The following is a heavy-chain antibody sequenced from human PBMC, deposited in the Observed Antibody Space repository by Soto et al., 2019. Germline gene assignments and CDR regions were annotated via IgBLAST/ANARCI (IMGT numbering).Heavy chain of an antibody. Sequence: QVQLVQSGAEVKKPGASVKVSCKASGYTFTSYGISWVRQAPGHGLEWMGWISAYNGNTNYAQKLQGRVTMTTDTSTSTAYMELRSLRSDDTAVYYCARDSVTMVRGVIINLTRSPYYYYGMDVWGQGTTVTVSS. CDR2: ISAYNGNT. J-gene: IGHJ6*02. CDR1: GYTFTSYG. CDR3: ARDSVTMVRGVIINLTRSPYYYYGMDV. V-gene: IGHV1-18*01. D-gene: IGHD3-10*01.